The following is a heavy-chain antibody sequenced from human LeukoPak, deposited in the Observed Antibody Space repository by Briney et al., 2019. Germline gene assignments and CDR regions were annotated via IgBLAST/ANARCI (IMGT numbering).Heavy chain of an antibody. CDR3: ARRSLVRTVGYYYGMDV. Sequence: SETLSLTCTVSGGSISTDYWSWIRQPPGKGLEWIGYIYYSGSTNYNPSLKSRATISVDTSKTQFSLKLSSVTAADTAVYYCARRSLVRTVGYYYGMDVWGQGTTVTVSS. D-gene: IGHD1-26*01. CDR1: GGSISTDY. V-gene: IGHV4-59*08. CDR2: IYYSGST. J-gene: IGHJ6*02.